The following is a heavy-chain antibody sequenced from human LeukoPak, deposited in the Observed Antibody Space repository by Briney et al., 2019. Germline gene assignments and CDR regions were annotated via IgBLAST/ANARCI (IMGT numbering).Heavy chain of an antibody. CDR1: GFTFSSYA. J-gene: IGHJ4*02. Sequence: GGSLRLSCAASGFTFSSYAMHWVRQAPGKGLEWVAVISYDGSNKYYADSVKGRFTISRDNSKNTLYLQMNSLRAEDTAVYYCARDIDWNYFDYWGQGTLVTVSS. D-gene: IGHD1-1*01. CDR2: ISYDGSNK. CDR3: ARDIDWNYFDY. V-gene: IGHV3-30-3*01.